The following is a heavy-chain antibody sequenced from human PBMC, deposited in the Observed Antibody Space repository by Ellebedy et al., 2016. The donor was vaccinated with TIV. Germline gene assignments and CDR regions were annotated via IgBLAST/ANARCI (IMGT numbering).Heavy chain of an antibody. J-gene: IGHJ6*03. Sequence: ASVKVSXXASGYNFTSFGLSWVRQAPGQGLEWMGWISAYNGDINYAQNFRGRVAMTTDTATSTVYVDLRSLRSDDTAVYYCARVSVDVVIGYHYFYMDIWGKGTTVTVSS. CDR3: ARVSVDVVIGYHYFYMDI. CDR1: GYNFTSFG. V-gene: IGHV1-18*01. CDR2: ISAYNGDI. D-gene: IGHD6-6*01.